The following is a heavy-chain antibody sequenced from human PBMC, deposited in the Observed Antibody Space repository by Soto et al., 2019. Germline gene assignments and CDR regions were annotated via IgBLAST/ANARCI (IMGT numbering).Heavy chain of an antibody. CDR1: GFPFRTHA. V-gene: IGHV3-23*02. CDR2: ISGSGTTT. CDR3: AKQPVTEIDEYSDYKYFDF. D-gene: IGHD4-17*01. Sequence: PGGSLRLSCAASGFPFRTHAMSWVRQAPWKGLEWVSVISGSGTTTFSGDSVKGRFTISRDNSKNTLDLEMNSLRVEDTAIYYCAKQPVTEIDEYSDYKYFDFWGQGTLVTVSS. J-gene: IGHJ4*02.